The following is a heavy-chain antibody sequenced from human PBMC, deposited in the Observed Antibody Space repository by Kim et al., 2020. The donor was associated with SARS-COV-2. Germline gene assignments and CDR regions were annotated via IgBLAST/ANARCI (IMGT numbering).Heavy chain of an antibody. CDR3: AREVAVAGRAFDI. Sequence: SETLSLTCTVSGGSISSYYWSWIRQPAGKGLEWIGRIYSSGSSNYNPSLKSRVTMSVDTSKNQFSLKLSSVTAADTAVYYCAREVAVAGRAFDIWGQGTMVTVSS. D-gene: IGHD6-19*01. J-gene: IGHJ3*02. CDR1: GGSISSYY. V-gene: IGHV4-4*07. CDR2: IYSSGSS.